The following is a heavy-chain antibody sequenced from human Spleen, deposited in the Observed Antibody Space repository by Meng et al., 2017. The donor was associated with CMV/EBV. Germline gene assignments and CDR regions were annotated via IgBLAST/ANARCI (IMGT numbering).Heavy chain of an antibody. D-gene: IGHD3-10*01. CDR2: ISANNGLT. CDR1: GGTFSSYG. J-gene: IGHJ6*02. V-gene: IGHV1-18*01. CDR3: ARESGSYYYYGMDV. Sequence: ASVKVSCKASGGTFSSYGITWVRQAPGQGLEWMGWISANNGLTNYAQKVQGRVTMTTDTSTTTAYMELRSLRSDDTAVYYCARESGSYYYYGMDVWGQGTTVTVSS.